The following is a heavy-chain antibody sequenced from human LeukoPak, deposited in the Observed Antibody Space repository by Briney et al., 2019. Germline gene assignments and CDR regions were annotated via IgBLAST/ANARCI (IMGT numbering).Heavy chain of an antibody. J-gene: IGHJ5*02. Sequence: GGSLRLSCAASGFTFSSYSMNWVRQAPGKGLEWVSSISSSSSYIYYADSVKGRFTVSRGNAKNSLYLQMNSLRAEDTAVYYCASGNYDFWIPWGQGTLVTVSS. CDR3: ASGNYDFWIP. CDR1: GFTFSSYS. CDR2: ISSSSSYI. V-gene: IGHV3-21*01. D-gene: IGHD3-3*01.